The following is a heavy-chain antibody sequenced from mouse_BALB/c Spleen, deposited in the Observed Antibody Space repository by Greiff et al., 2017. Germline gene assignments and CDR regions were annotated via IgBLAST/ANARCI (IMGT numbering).Heavy chain of an antibody. CDR3: NAGGPTGFAY. CDR2: IDPENGDT. V-gene: IGHV14-4*02. Sequence: VQLQQSGAELVRSGASVKLSCTASGFNITDYYMHWVKQRPEQGLEWIGWIDPENGDTEYAPKFQGKATMTADTSSNTAYLQLSSLTSEDTAVYYCNAGGPTGFAYWGQGTLVTVSA. J-gene: IGHJ3*01. CDR1: GFNITDYY.